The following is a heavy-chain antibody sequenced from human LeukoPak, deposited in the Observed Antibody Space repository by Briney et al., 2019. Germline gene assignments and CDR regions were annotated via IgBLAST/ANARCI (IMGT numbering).Heavy chain of an antibody. V-gene: IGHV4-38-2*01. D-gene: IGHD6-25*01. J-gene: IGHJ4*02. CDR2: IYRSGST. CDR3: ASDSQSSVYYF. Sequence: PSETLSLTCAVSGYSISSGYYWGWIRQPPGKGLEWIGSIYRSGSTYYNPSLKSRVTISLDTSKNQFSLNLRSLTAADTAVYYCASDSQSSVYYFWGQGALVTVSS. CDR1: GYSISSGYY.